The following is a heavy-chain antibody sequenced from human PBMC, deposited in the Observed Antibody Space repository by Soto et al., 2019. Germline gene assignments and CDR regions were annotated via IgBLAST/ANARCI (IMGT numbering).Heavy chain of an antibody. Sequence: VQLVESGGGLIQPGGSLRLSCVASGLTVSQNYMAWVRQAPEMGPQWVSVLDAEGSTYYTESVKGRFTISSDPSKNTLFLQMDGLRAEDTAVYYCVRPRPLGENYGMDVWGQGTTVTVSS. J-gene: IGHJ6*02. CDR2: LDAEGST. V-gene: IGHV3-53*01. CDR1: GLTVSQNY. CDR3: VRPRPLGENYGMDV. D-gene: IGHD1-26*01.